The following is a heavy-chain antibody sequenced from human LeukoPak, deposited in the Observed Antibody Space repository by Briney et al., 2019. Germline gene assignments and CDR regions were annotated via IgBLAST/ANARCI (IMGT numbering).Heavy chain of an antibody. J-gene: IGHJ4*02. CDR3: VKDTGRGDF. CDR2: LHNDETEI. Sequence: GGSLRLSCAASGFIFSNYGMHWIRQAPGKGLEWVAFLHNDETEIYYADSVKGRFTISRDNSKNTLYLQMSSLRDEDTAVYYCVKDTGRGDFWGQGTQVTVCS. V-gene: IGHV3-30*02. D-gene: IGHD1-14*01. CDR1: GFIFSNYG.